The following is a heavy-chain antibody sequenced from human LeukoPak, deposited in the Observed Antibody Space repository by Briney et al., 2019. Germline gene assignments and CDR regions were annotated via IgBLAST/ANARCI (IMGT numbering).Heavy chain of an antibody. J-gene: IGHJ6*04. CDR1: GFTFSSYG. CDR3: ARASKFGIWDYYYGMDV. CDR2: IWYDGSNK. D-gene: IGHD3-16*01. Sequence: RSGGSLRLSCAASGFTFSSYGMHWVRQAPGKGLEWVAVIWYDGSNKYYADSVKGRFTISRDNSKNTLYLQMNSLRAEDTAVYYCARASKFGIWDYYYGMDVWGKGTTVTVSP. V-gene: IGHV3-33*01.